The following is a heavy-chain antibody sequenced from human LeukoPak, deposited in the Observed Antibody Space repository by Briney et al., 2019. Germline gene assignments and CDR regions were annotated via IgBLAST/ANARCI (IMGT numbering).Heavy chain of an antibody. V-gene: IGHV3-30*02. D-gene: IGHD5-12*01. CDR3: AKDANSGYDYVGVLDY. CDR2: IRYDGSNK. Sequence: GGSLRLSCSASGFTFSSYAMTWVRQAPGKGLEWVAFIRYDGSNKYYADSVKGRFTISRDNSKNTLYLQMNSLRAEDTAVYYCAKDANSGYDYVGVLDYWGQGTLVTVSS. CDR1: GFTFSSYA. J-gene: IGHJ4*02.